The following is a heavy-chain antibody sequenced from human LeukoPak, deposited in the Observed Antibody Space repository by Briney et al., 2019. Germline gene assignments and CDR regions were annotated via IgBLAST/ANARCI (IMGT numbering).Heavy chain of an antibody. V-gene: IGHV5-51*01. CDR1: GYCFTTYW. D-gene: IGHD3-16*01. CDR3: ARLPGLGGVLDY. J-gene: IGHJ4*02. CDR2: IYHDSCDT. Sequence: GAPLMISCKCSGYCFTTYWIGWGSHMPGKSLEGMGSIYHDSCDTSYSPSFQGQVTISADKSISTASLRSSSLQASDTAIYYCARLPGLGGVLDYWDQGTLVTVSS.